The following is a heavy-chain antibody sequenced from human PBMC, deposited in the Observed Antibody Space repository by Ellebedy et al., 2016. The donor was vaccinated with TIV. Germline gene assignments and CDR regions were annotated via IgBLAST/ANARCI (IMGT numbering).Heavy chain of an antibody. Sequence: MPSETLSLTCTVSGGSISSSRYYWGWIRQPPGKGLEWIGSIYYSGSTYYNPSLKSRVTISVDTSKNQFSLKLSSVTAADTAVYYCARLHYYDSSGYFYYWGQGTLVTVSS. CDR2: IYYSGST. D-gene: IGHD3-22*01. CDR1: GGSISSSRYY. V-gene: IGHV4-39*01. CDR3: ARLHYYDSSGYFYY. J-gene: IGHJ4*02.